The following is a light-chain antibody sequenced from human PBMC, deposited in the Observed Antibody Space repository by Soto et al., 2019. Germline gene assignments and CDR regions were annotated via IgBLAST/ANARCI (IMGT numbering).Light chain of an antibody. CDR3: QQYNNWPIT. V-gene: IGKV3-15*01. CDR2: GAS. J-gene: IGKJ5*01. CDR1: QSVTSN. Sequence: EIVMTQSPATLSVSPGERGTLTCMSSQSVTSNLDWYQQKPVQAPRLLIYGASTRATGIPARFSGSGSETEFTLTINSLQSEDSAVYLCQQYNNWPITFGQGTRLEIK.